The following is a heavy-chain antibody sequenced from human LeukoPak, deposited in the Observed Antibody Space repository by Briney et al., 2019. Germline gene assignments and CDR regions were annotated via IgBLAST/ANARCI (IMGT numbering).Heavy chain of an antibody. CDR2: INHSGST. CDR3: ARRASVAATLDY. CDR1: GGSFSGYY. V-gene: IGHV4-34*01. Sequence: SETLSLTYAVYGGSFSGYYWSWIRQPPGKGLEWIGDINHSGSTNYNPSLKSRVTMSVDTSKNQFSLKLSSVTAADTAVYYCARRASVAATLDYWGRGTLVTVSS. J-gene: IGHJ4*02. D-gene: IGHD2-15*01.